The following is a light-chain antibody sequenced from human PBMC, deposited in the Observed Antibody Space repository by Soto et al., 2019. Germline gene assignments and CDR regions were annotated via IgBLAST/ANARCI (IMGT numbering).Light chain of an antibody. CDR3: QQYMSYS. CDR1: QSISSN. J-gene: IGKJ1*01. Sequence: DIQMTQSPSSLSASVGDRVTITCRASQSISSNLNWYQKKTGKAPKLLIYAASTLQSGVPSRFSGSGSGTEFTLTISSMQPDDFATYYCQQYMSYSFGPGTKVDI. CDR2: AAS. V-gene: IGKV1-39*01.